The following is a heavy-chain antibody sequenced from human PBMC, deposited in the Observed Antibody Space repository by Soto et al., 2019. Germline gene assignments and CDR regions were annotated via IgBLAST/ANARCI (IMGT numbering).Heavy chain of an antibody. D-gene: IGHD6-6*01. V-gene: IGHV5-51*01. CDR3: ARPRIARTNYYYYYYMDV. CDR2: IYPGDSDT. Sequence: GESLKISCKGSGYSFTSYWIGWVRQMPGKGLEWMGIIYPGDSDTRYSPSFQGQVTISADKSISTAYLQWSSLKASDTAMYYCARPRIARTNYYYYYYMDVWGKGTTVTVSS. J-gene: IGHJ6*03. CDR1: GYSFTSYW.